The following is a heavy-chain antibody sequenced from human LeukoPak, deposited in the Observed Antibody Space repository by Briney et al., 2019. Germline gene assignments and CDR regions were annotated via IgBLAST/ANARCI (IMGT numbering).Heavy chain of an antibody. D-gene: IGHD1-26*01. CDR2: ISRSGGTT. CDR1: GFTFSSYA. CDR3: AKDLGSPIVGVYYFDY. V-gene: IGHV3-23*01. Sequence: QPGGPLRLSCAASGFTFSSYAMSWVRQAPGKGLAWVSTISRSGGTTYYADSVKGRFTISRDNSKNTLYLQMNSLRAEDTAIYYCAKDLGSPIVGVYYFDYWGQGTLVTVSS. J-gene: IGHJ4*02.